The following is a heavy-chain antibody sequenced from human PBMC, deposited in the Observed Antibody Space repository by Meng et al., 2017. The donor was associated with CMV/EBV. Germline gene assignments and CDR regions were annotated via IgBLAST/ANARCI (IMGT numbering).Heavy chain of an antibody. J-gene: IGHJ4*02. D-gene: IGHD2-2*01. CDR2: IRYDGSNK. V-gene: IGHV3-30*02. Sequence: GGSLRLSCAASGFTFSSYGMHWVRQAPGKGLEWVAFIRYDGSNKYYADSVKGRFTISRDNSKNTLYLQMNSLRAEDTAVYYCAKDRLNLFTEYQLPATHFDYWGQGTLVTVSS. CDR1: GFTFSSYG. CDR3: AKDRLNLFTEYQLPATHFDY.